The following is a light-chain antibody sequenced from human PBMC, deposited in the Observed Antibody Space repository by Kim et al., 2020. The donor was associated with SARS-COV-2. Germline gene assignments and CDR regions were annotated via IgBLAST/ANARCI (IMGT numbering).Light chain of an antibody. CDR1: SGHGSYA. CDR3: QTWGTGITV. J-gene: IGLJ3*02. CDR2: LNSDGSH. Sequence: ASVKLTCTLSSGHGSYAIAWHQQQPEKGPRYLMNLNSDGSHSKGDGIPDRFSGSSSGAERYLTISSLQSEDEADYYCQTWGTGITVFGGGTQLTVL. V-gene: IGLV4-69*01.